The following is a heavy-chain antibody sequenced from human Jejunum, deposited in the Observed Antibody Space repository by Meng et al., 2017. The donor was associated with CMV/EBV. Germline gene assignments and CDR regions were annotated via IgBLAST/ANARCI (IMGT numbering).Heavy chain of an antibody. CDR2: IKQDGSEK. Sequence: SSYWMSWVRQAPGKGLEWVANIKQDGSEKYYVDSVRGRFTISRDSAKNSLYLQMNSLRAEDTAVYYCARGFWDIVVVPASTFVWDYWGRGTLVTVSS. CDR3: ARGFWDIVVVPASTFVWDY. J-gene: IGHJ4*02. V-gene: IGHV3-7*01. CDR1: SSYW. D-gene: IGHD2-2*01.